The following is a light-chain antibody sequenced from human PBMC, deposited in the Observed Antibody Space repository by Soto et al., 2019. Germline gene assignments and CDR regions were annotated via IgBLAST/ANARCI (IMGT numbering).Light chain of an antibody. J-gene: IGKJ4*01. CDR2: DAS. CDR3: QHLDNPPLP. Sequence: DIQMTQSPSSLSASVGDRVTITCQASHDISNYLNWYQQKPGKAPKILIYDASVLEAGVPSRFSGGESGTHFTLTTSSLRAEDEATYYCQHLDNPPLPFGGGTKGEIK. V-gene: IGKV1-33*01. CDR1: HDISNY.